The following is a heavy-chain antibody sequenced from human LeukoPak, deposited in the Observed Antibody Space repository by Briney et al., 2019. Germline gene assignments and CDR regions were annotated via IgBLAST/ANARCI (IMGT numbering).Heavy chain of an antibody. CDR2: INPNSGGT. D-gene: IGHD6-19*01. J-gene: IGHJ4*02. Sequence: PQPSVKVSCMASGYTFTGYYMHWVRQAPGQGLEWMGWINPNSGGTNYAQKFRGRVTMTRDTSISTAYMELSRLRSDDTAVYYCARLGYQYRSGWPNDYWGKGTLVTVSS. CDR1: GYTFTGYY. V-gene: IGHV1-2*02. CDR3: ARLGYQYRSGWPNDY.